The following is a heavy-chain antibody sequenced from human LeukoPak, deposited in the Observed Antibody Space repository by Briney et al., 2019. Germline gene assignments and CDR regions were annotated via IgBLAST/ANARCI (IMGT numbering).Heavy chain of an antibody. CDR1: GFTFSNYG. J-gene: IGHJ6*03. CDR2: ISYDGSNK. D-gene: IGHD2-15*01. CDR3: ARGPPPRLDIVVIGLEAHYYYMDV. Sequence: GRSLRLSCAASGFTFSNYGMHWVRQAPGKGLEWVAVISYDGSNKYYADSVKGRFTISRDNSKNTLYLQMNSLRAEDTAVYYCARGPPPRLDIVVIGLEAHYYYMDVWGKGTTVTVSS. V-gene: IGHV3-30*03.